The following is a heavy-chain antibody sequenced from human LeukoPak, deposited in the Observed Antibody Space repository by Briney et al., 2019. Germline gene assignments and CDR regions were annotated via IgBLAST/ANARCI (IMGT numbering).Heavy chain of an antibody. V-gene: IGHV3-23*01. Sequence: GGSLRLSCTASGFTFSSYAMTWVRQAPGKGLEWVSAISGSSGSTYYADSVKGRFTISRDNSQTTLCLQMKSLRAEDTAVYYCAGSPLSVSGYLDYWGQGTLVTVSS. D-gene: IGHD6-25*01. CDR3: AGSPLSVSGYLDY. CDR2: ISGSSGST. CDR1: GFTFSSYA. J-gene: IGHJ4*02.